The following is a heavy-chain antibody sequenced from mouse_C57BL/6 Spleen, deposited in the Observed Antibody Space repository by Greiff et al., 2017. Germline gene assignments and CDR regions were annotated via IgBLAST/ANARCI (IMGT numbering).Heavy chain of an antibody. CDR2: ISSGSSTI. D-gene: IGHD1-1*01. V-gene: IGHV5-17*01. CDR3: ARSPRSSYPMDY. CDR1: GFTFSDYG. Sequence: EVQLQQSGGGLVKPGGSLKLSCAASGFTFSDYGMHWVRQAPEKGLEWVAYISSGSSTIYYADTVKGRFTISRDNAKNTLFLQMTSLRSEDTAMYYCARSPRSSYPMDYWGQGTSVTVSS. J-gene: IGHJ4*01.